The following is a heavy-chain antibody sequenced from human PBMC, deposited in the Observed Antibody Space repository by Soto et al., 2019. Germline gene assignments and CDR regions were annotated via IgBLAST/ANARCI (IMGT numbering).Heavy chain of an antibody. CDR1: GFTFNSHG. V-gene: IGHV3-30*18. J-gene: IGHJ4*02. Sequence: GGSLRLSCATSGFTFNSHGMHWVRQAPGKGLEWVAVISYLGEDKYNADSVKGRFTISRDNSKSTLYLQMNNLSSEDTAVYYCAKSPSYYDSSGYYLYYFDYCGQGTLVTVSS. CDR3: AKSPSYYDSSGYYLYYFDY. D-gene: IGHD3-22*01. CDR2: ISYLGEDK.